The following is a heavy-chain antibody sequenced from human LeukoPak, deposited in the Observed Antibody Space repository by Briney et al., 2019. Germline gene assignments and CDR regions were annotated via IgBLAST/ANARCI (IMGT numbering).Heavy chain of an antibody. D-gene: IGHD5-12*01. CDR2: INHSGST. Sequence: SETLSLTCTVSGGSISSGGYYWSWIRQPPGKGLEWIGEINHSGSTNYNPSLKSRVTISVDTSKNQFSLKLSSVTAADTAVYYCARGGPRGYSGYDLYAFDIWGQGTMVTVSS. CDR1: GGSISSGGYY. V-gene: IGHV4-39*07. CDR3: ARGGPRGYSGYDLYAFDI. J-gene: IGHJ3*02.